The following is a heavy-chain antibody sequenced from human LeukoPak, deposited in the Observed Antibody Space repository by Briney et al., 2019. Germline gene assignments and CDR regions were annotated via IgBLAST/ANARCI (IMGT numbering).Heavy chain of an antibody. CDR2: ISYDGSNK. V-gene: IGHV3-30-3*01. Sequence: GGSLRLSCAASGFTFSSYAMHWVRQAPGKGLERVAVISYDGSNKYYADSVKGRFTISRDNSKNTLYLQMNSLRAEDTAVYYCARDNSITIFGVVDPWGAFDIWGQGTMVTVSS. CDR3: ARDNSITIFGVVDPWGAFDI. D-gene: IGHD3-3*01. CDR1: GFTFSSYA. J-gene: IGHJ3*02.